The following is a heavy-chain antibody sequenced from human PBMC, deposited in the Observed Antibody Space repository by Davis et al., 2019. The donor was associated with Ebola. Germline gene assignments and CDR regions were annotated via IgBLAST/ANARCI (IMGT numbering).Heavy chain of an antibody. CDR3: ATEGYDSSALNY. V-gene: IGHV1-69*13. CDR2: IIPIFVTT. J-gene: IGHJ4*02. Sequence: AASVKVSCKASGGTFSSYAISWVRQAPGQGLEWMGRIIPIFVTTNYAQKFQGRVTITADESTSTAYMELSSLRSEDTAVYYCATEGYDSSALNYWGQGTLVTVSS. D-gene: IGHD3-22*01. CDR1: GGTFSSYA.